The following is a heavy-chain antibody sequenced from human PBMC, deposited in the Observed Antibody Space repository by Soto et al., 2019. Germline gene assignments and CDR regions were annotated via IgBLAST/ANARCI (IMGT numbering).Heavy chain of an antibody. CDR2: IHSDGSST. D-gene: IGHD1-26*01. V-gene: IGHV3-74*01. Sequence: EVQLVESGGGLVRPGGSLRLSCAASGFTFSYYWMHWVRQAPGKGLVWVSRIHSDGSSTTYADFVKGRFIISRDNARNTMDLQMNSVRVEDTAVYYCARGDRGAFDLWGQGKVVTVSS. J-gene: IGHJ3*01. CDR1: GFTFSYYW. CDR3: ARGDRGAFDL.